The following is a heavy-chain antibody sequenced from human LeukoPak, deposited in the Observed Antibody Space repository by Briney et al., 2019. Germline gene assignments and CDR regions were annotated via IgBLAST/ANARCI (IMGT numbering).Heavy chain of an antibody. D-gene: IGHD6-19*01. J-gene: IGHJ3*02. CDR1: GFTFDDYG. Sequence: GGYLRLSCAASGFTFDDYGMSWVRQAPGKGLEWVSGINWNGGSTGYADSVKGRFTISRDNAKNSLYLQMNSLRAEDMAVYYCAKAFSGYSSGPDAFDIWGQGTMVTLSP. CDR3: AKAFSGYSSGPDAFDI. V-gene: IGHV3-20*04. CDR2: INWNGGST.